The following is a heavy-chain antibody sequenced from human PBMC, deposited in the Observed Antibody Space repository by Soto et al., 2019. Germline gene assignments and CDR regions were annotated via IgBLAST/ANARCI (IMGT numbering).Heavy chain of an antibody. D-gene: IGHD3-10*01. CDR1: GGTFSNYA. CDR3: ARDLLGFGYTYGDV. J-gene: IGHJ6*01. Sequence: QVQLVQSGAEVKKPGSSVKVSCKASGGTFSNYALISWVRQAPGQGFEWMGGIIPIDATVNYAQKFQVRITITADESTTTAYMDLGSLRSEDTAVYYCARDLLGFGYTYGDVWGEGTTVTVSS. CDR2: IIPIDATV. V-gene: IGHV1-69*12.